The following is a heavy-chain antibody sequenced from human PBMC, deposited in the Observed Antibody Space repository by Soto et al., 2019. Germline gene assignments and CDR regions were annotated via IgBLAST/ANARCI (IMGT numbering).Heavy chain of an antibody. Sequence: GGSLRLSCAASGFTFSSYSMNWVRQAPGKGLEWVSSISSSSSYIYYADSVKGRFTISRDNAKNSLYLQMNSLKAEDTAVYYCARDGSTYYYDGWGQGTLVTVSS. D-gene: IGHD3-22*01. CDR1: GFTFSSYS. CDR2: ISSSSSYI. V-gene: IGHV3-21*01. J-gene: IGHJ4*02. CDR3: ARDGSTYYYDG.